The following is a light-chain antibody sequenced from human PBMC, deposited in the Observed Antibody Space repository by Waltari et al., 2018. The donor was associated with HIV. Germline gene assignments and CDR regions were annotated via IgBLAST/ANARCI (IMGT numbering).Light chain of an antibody. Sequence: QSVLTQPPSASGTPGQRGTISCSGSSSNIGRNYVYWYQQLTGTAPKLLIYRNNQRLSGVPDRFSCYKSGTSDSLAISGLRAEDEADYYCATWNDSLGDYVFGTWTRFTV. J-gene: IGLJ1*01. V-gene: IGLV1-47*01. CDR1: SSNIGRNY. CDR2: RNN. CDR3: ATWNDSLGDYV.